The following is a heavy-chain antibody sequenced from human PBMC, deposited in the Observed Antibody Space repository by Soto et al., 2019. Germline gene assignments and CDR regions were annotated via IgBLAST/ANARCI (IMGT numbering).Heavy chain of an antibody. CDR1: GFTFSNAW. J-gene: IGHJ4*02. CDR2: IKSKTDGGTT. CDR3: TTDCVVGPHGITIFGAYY. V-gene: IGHV3-15*07. D-gene: IGHD3-3*01. Sequence: GGSLRLSCAASGFTFSNAWMNWVRQAPGKGLEWVGRIKSKTDGGTTDYAAPVKGRFTISRDDSKNTLYLQMNSLKTEDTAVYYCTTDCVVGPHGITIFGAYYWGQGTLVTVSS.